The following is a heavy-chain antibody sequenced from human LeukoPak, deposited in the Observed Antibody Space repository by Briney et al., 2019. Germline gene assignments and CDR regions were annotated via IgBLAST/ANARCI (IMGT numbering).Heavy chain of an antibody. Sequence: SETLSLTCTVSGGSMSPYHWSWIRQPPGKGLEWTGYIYYSGSTNYNPSLKSRVTISVDTSKNQFSLKLSSVTAADTAIYYCARAVSGRFDYWGQGTLVTVSS. V-gene: IGHV4-59*08. J-gene: IGHJ4*02. CDR2: IYYSGST. CDR1: GGSMSPYH. D-gene: IGHD6-19*01. CDR3: ARAVSGRFDY.